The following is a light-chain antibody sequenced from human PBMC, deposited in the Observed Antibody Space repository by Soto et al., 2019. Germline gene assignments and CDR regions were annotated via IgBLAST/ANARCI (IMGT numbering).Light chain of an antibody. CDR3: QQYGTSLIT. V-gene: IGKV3-20*01. CDR2: GAI. CDR1: QTVNSNY. Sequence: EIVLTQSPGTLSLSPRETATLSCTASQTVNSNYLAWYQQKPGQAPRLLVYGAISGATGIPDRFSGGGSGADFTLTISRLEPEDFAVYYCQQYGTSLITFGQGTRLEIK. J-gene: IGKJ5*01.